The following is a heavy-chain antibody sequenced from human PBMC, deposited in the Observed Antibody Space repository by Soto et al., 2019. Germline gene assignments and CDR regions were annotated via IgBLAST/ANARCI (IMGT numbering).Heavy chain of an antibody. Sequence: SETLSLTCAVYGGSFSGYYWSWIRQPPGKGLEWIGEINHSGSTNYNPSLKSRVAISVDTSKNKFSLKLSSVTAADTAVYYCAKRGYYYGRGTPNYGMDVWGQGTTVT. V-gene: IGHV4-34*01. CDR3: AKRGYYYGRGTPNYGMDV. J-gene: IGHJ6*01. CDR2: INHSGST. D-gene: IGHD3-10*01. CDR1: GGSFSGYY.